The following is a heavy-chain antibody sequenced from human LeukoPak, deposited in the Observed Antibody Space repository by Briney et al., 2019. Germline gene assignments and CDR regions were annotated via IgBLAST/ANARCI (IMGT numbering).Heavy chain of an antibody. V-gene: IGHV3-48*03. Sequence: GGSLRLSCVASKFTFSTYGMVWVRQAPGKGLEWVSYISDSGSDTYYVDSVKGRFAISRDNAKNSLFLQMNSLRVEDTAIYYCARNGGGLDYWGQGTLVTVSS. D-gene: IGHD2-21*01. CDR3: ARNGGGLDY. J-gene: IGHJ4*02. CDR1: KFTFSTYG. CDR2: ISDSGSDT.